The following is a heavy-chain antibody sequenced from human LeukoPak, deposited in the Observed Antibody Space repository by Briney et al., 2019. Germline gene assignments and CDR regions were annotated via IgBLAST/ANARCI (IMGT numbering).Heavy chain of an antibody. D-gene: IGHD3-10*01. J-gene: IGHJ4*02. CDR3: ARDNYYHYDY. V-gene: IGHV7-4-1*02. Sequence: GASVKVSCKASGYTFTTYGVNWVRQAPGQGLEWMGWINTNTGNPTYAQGFTGRFVFSLDTSVSTAYLQISSPKAEDTAVYYCARDNYYHYDYWGQGTLVTVSS. CDR1: GYTFTTYG. CDR2: INTNTGNP.